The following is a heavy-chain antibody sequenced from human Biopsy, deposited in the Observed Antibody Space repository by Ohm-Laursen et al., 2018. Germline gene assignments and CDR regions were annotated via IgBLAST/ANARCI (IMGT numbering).Heavy chain of an antibody. V-gene: IGHV1-69*06. CDR3: ATKLTGYFHH. Sequence: VSSVKASCKAPGGIFSNYGVNWVRQAPGQGLEWLGGNIPILGTGNYAQKFQDRVTVAADTSTSTATMELRSLRSDDTAVYYCATKLTGYFHHWGQGTLVIVSS. D-gene: IGHD3-9*01. J-gene: IGHJ1*01. CDR1: GGIFSNYG. CDR2: NIPILGTG.